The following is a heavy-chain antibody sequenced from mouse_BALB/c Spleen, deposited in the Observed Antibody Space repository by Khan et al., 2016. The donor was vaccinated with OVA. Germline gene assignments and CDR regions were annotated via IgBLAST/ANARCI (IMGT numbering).Heavy chain of an antibody. CDR3: TILETAGWYAY. CDR1: GYSFTNYY. J-gene: IGHJ3*01. CDR2: IDPFNGGT. Sequence: IQLVQSGPELMKPGASVKISCTASGYSFTNYYIHWVKQSHGQSLEWIGYIDPFNGGTNYNQKFKDTATLTVDKSSSTAYMHLSSLTSEDSAVYYCTILETAGWYAYWGQGTLVTVSA. V-gene: IGHV1S135*01.